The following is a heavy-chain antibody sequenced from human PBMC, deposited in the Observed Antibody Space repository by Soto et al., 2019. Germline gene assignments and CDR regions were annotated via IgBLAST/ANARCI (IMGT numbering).Heavy chain of an antibody. V-gene: IGHV3-7*01. D-gene: IGHD1-1*01. CDR3: ARHTTGILDF. Sequence: GGSLRLSCAASGFNFDNYYMAWVRQAPGKWLEWVGNINKDGSYSNYVDSLKGRFTISRDNAKNSLYLQMNNLRAEDSGVYFFARHTTGILDFWGPGXLVT. CDR1: GFNFDNYY. J-gene: IGHJ4*02. CDR2: INKDGSYS.